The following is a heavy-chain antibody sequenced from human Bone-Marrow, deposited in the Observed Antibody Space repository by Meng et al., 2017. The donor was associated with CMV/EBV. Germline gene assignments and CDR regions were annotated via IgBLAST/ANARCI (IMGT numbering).Heavy chain of an antibody. CDR2: IIPIFGTA. CDR3: ARGAMGGKLIRYYYGMDV. D-gene: IGHD4-23*01. V-gene: IGHV1-69*05. CDR1: GGTFSSYA. J-gene: IGHJ6*02. Sequence: SVKVSCKASGGTFSSYAISWVRQAPGQGLEWMGGIIPIFGTANYAQKFQGRVTITTDESTSTAYMELSSLRSEDTDVYYGARGAMGGKLIRYYYGMDVWGQGTTVTVSS.